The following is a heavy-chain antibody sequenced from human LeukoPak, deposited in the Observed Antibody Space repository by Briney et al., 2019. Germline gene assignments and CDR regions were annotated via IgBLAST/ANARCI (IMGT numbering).Heavy chain of an antibody. J-gene: IGHJ3*02. V-gene: IGHV4-39*01. CDR3: ARHNKAFDI. Sequence: SETLSLTCSVSGGSISSSSYYWGWIRQPPGKGLEWIGSIYYSGRTYYNPSLKSRVTISVDTSKSQFSLKLSSVTAADTAVYYCARHNKAFDIWGQGTMVTVSS. CDR2: IYYSGRT. D-gene: IGHD2/OR15-2a*01. CDR1: GGSISSSSYY.